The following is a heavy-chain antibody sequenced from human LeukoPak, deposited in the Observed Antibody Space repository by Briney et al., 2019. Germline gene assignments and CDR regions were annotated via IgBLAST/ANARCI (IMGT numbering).Heavy chain of an antibody. CDR1: GFTFSSYA. CDR2: ISYDGSNK. Sequence: GGSLRLSCAASGFTFSSYAMSWVRQAPGKGLEWVAVISYDGSNKYYADSVKGQFTISRDNSKNTLYLQMNSLRAEDTAVYHCAKDAGGYSSSWHIDYWGQGTLVTVSS. D-gene: IGHD6-13*01. J-gene: IGHJ4*02. V-gene: IGHV3-30*18. CDR3: AKDAGGYSSSWHIDY.